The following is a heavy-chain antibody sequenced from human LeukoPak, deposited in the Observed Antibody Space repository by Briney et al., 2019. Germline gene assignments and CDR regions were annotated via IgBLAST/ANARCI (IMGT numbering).Heavy chain of an antibody. D-gene: IGHD3-10*01. V-gene: IGHV3-73*01. CDR2: IRSKANSYAT. CDR3: TRRDRALGDGMDV. CDR1: GFTFSSYW. J-gene: IGHJ6*02. Sequence: GGSLRLSCAASGFTFSSYWMSWVRQAPGKGLEWVGRIRSKANSYATAYAASVKGRFTISRDDSKNTAYLQMNSLKTEDTAVYYCTRRDRALGDGMDVWGQGTTVTVSS.